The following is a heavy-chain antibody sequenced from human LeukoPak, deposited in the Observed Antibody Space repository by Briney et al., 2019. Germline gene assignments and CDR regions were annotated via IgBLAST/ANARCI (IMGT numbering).Heavy chain of an antibody. CDR3: ARDRLHYGEYEKTFDY. Sequence: PGGSLRLSCAASGFTFSDYYMSWIRQAPGKGLEWVSYISSSGSTIYYADSVKGRFTFSRDNAKNSLYLQMNSLGAEDTAVYYCARDRLHYGEYEKTFDYWGQGTLVTVSS. CDR1: GFTFSDYY. V-gene: IGHV3-11*04. CDR2: ISSSGSTI. D-gene: IGHD4-17*01. J-gene: IGHJ4*02.